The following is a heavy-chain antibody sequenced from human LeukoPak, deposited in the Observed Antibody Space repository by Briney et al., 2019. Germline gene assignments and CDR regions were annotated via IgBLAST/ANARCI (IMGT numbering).Heavy chain of an antibody. J-gene: IGHJ4*02. CDR3: TRTTTEPTYFDS. D-gene: IGHD4-17*01. V-gene: IGHV3-74*01. CDR2: INVDERTT. CDR1: GFTFSNYW. Sequence: GGGLRLSCVDSGFTFSNYWMQWVRQAPGKGRVWVSRINVDERTTSYADSVKGRVSISRDYTHNKLSLLNYSLRAEGPAVDYCTRTTTEPTYFDSWGQGTLVTVSS.